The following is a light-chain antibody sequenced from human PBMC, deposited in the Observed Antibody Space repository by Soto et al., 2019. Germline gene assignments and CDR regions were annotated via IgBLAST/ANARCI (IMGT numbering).Light chain of an antibody. CDR2: EVN. J-gene: IGLJ1*01. CDR3: SSYAGGINLEV. CDR1: SRDFGGYKY. Sequence: QSVLTQPPPPSPSPGQSVPTSRTGNSRDFGGYKYVSWYQQHPGKAPQLMIYEVNKRPSGVPDRFSGSKSGNTASLTVSGLQAEDEADYYCSSYAGGINLEVFGTGTKVTVL. V-gene: IGLV2-8*01.